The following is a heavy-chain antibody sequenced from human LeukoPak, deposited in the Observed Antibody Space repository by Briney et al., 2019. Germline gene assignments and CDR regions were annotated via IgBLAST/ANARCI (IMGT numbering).Heavy chain of an antibody. CDR2: IYPSDSDT. CDR1: GYTFTDYW. Sequence: GESLKISCKGSGYTFTDYWVGWVRQMPGKGLEWMGIIYPSDSDTRYSPSFQGQVTISADMSTSTAYLQWTSLRASDTAIYYCTRGAPVFYYFDSWGQGTLVTVSS. CDR3: TRGAPVFYYFDS. J-gene: IGHJ4*02. V-gene: IGHV5-51*01.